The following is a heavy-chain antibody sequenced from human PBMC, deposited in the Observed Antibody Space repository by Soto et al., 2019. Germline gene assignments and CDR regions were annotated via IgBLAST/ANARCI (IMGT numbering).Heavy chain of an antibody. J-gene: IGHJ6*02. CDR1: GYPIRSGYF. D-gene: IGHD6-6*01. CDR2: MYHSGIT. CDR3: ARSMYSTSAQLYYGMDV. V-gene: IGHV4-38-2*01. Sequence: SETLSLTCAVSGYPIRSGYFWGWIRQPPGKGLEWIGSMYHSGITYYNLSLKSRVTISVDTSKNQLSLKLSSATAADTAVYYCARSMYSTSAQLYYGMDVWGQGTTVTVSS.